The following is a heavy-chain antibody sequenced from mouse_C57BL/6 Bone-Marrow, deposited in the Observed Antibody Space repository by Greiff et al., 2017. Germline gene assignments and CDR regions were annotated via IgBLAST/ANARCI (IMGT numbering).Heavy chain of an antibody. CDR3: ARLSYFSLFAY. J-gene: IGHJ3*01. CDR2: IYPGDGDT. Sequence: VKLQESGPELVKPGASVKISCKASGYAFSSSWMNWVKQRPGKGLEWIGRIYPGDGDTNYNGKFKGKATLTADKSSSTAYMQLSSLTSEDSAVYFCARLSYFSLFAYWGQGTLVTVSA. D-gene: IGHD1-1*01. CDR1: GYAFSSSW. V-gene: IGHV1-82*01.